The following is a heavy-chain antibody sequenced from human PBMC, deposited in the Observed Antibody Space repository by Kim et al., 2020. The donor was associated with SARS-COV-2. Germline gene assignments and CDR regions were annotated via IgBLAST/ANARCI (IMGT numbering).Heavy chain of an antibody. D-gene: IGHD1-26*01. V-gene: IGHV3-30*07. Sequence: AYSVKGRHTLSKDNSKNKLYLQMNSLGAEDTAVYYCAREGVVGATGNAFDYWGQGTLVTVSS. J-gene: IGHJ4*02. CDR3: AREGVVGATGNAFDY.